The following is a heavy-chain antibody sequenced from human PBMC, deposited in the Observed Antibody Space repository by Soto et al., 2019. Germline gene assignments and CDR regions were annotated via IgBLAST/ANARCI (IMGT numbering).Heavy chain of an antibody. Sequence: PSETLSLTCTVSGGSISSYYWSWIRQPPGKGLEWIGYIYYSGSTNYNPSLKSRVTISVDTSKNQFSLKLSSVTAADTAVYYCARDHSDSSGPYDAFDIWGQGTMVTVSS. CDR1: GGSISSYY. CDR3: ARDHSDSSGPYDAFDI. D-gene: IGHD3-22*01. V-gene: IGHV4-59*01. J-gene: IGHJ3*02. CDR2: IYYSGST.